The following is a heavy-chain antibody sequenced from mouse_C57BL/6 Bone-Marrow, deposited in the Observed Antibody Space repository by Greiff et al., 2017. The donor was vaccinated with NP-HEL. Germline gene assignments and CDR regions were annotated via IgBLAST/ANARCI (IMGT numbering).Heavy chain of an antibody. CDR3: ARSNYGSSPYYFDD. V-gene: IGHV1-20*01. D-gene: IGHD1-1*01. Sequence: EVQLQQSGPELVKPGDSVKISCKASGYSFTGSFMNWVMQSHGQSLEWIGRINPYNGDTFYNQKFKGKATLTVDKSSSTAHMERRSLTSEDAAVYYCARSNYGSSPYYFDDWGQGTTLTVSS. J-gene: IGHJ2*01. CDR2: INPYNGDT. CDR1: GYSFTGSF.